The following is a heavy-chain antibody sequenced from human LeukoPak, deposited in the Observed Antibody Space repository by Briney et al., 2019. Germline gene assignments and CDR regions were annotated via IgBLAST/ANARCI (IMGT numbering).Heavy chain of an antibody. D-gene: IGHD3-10*01. V-gene: IGHV1-2*02. CDR1: GYTFTGYY. J-gene: IGHJ6*03. CDR2: INPNSGGT. Sequence: GASVKVSCKASGYTFTGYYMHWVRQAPGQGLEWMGWINPNSGGTNYAQKFQGRVTMTRDTSISTAYMELSRLRSDDTAVYYCARIGSGKYYYYYMDVWGKGTTVTVSS. CDR3: ARIGSGKYYYYYMDV.